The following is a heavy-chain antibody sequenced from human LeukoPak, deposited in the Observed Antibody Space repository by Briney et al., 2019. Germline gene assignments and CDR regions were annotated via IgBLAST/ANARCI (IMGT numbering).Heavy chain of an antibody. Sequence: SETLSLTCSVSGGPISSFYWSWIRQPPGKGLEWIGRIYNIESTNYNPSLKNRVTMSVDTSKNQFSLRLSSVTAADTAVYYCARDGYYYGSGTYSGMDVWGQGTTVTVSS. CDR1: GGPISSFY. CDR2: IYNIEST. D-gene: IGHD3-10*01. CDR3: ARDGYYYGSGTYSGMDV. V-gene: IGHV4-4*07. J-gene: IGHJ6*02.